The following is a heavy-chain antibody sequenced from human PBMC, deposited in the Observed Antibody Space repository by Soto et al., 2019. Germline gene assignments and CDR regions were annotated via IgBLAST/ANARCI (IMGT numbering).Heavy chain of an antibody. D-gene: IGHD6-25*01. CDR2: ISGSGGST. J-gene: IGHJ3*02. CDR3: AKDRLHSPDAFDI. CDR1: GFTFSSYA. Sequence: PGGSLRLSCAASGFTFSSYAMSWVRQAPGKGLEWVSAISGSGGSTYYADSVKGRFTISRDNSKSTLYLQMNSLRAEDTAVYYCAKDRLHSPDAFDIWGQGTMVTVSS. V-gene: IGHV3-23*01.